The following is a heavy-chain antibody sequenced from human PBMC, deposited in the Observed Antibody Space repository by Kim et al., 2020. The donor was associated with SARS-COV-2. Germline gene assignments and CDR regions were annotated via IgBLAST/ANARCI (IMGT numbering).Heavy chain of an antibody. CDR3: AGGGHYDFCMDV. J-gene: IGHJ6*02. V-gene: IGHV3-21*01. D-gene: IGHD3-3*01. Sequence: YYADSVNGRFTITRDNAKNSLYLQMNSLRAEDTAVYYCAGGGHYDFCMDVWGQGTTVTVSS.